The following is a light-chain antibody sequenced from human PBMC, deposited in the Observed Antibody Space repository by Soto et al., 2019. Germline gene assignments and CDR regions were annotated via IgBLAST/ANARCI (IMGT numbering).Light chain of an antibody. Sequence: DIVMTQSPDSLAVSLGERATINCKSSQGVLYSSNNKNYLAWYQQKPGQPPKLLIYWASTRESGVPDRFSGSGSGTDFTLTISSLQAEDVAVYYCQQYYSTPQTFGQGTKVDI. CDR1: QGVLYSSNNKNY. CDR3: QQYYSTPQT. V-gene: IGKV4-1*01. J-gene: IGKJ1*01. CDR2: WAS.